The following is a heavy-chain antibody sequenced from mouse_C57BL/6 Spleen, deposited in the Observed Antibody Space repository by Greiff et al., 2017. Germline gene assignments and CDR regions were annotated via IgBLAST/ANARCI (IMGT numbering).Heavy chain of an antibody. CDR1: GYTFTSYW. CDR3: ARSDGNYPYGMDY. J-gene: IGHJ4*01. D-gene: IGHD2-1*01. Sequence: VQLQQPGAELVKPGASVKLSCKASGYTFTSYWMHWVKQRPGQGLEWIGMIHPNSGSTNYNEKFKSKATLTVDKSSSTAYMQLSSLTSEDSAVYYCARSDGNYPYGMDYWGQGTSVTVSS. CDR2: IHPNSGST. V-gene: IGHV1-64*01.